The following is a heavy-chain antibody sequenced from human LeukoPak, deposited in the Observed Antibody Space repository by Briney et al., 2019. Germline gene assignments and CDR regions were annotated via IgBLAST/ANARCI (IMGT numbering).Heavy chain of an antibody. Sequence: GGSLRLSCAASGFTFSSYAMHWVRQAPGKGLEWVAVISYDGSNKYYADSVKGRFTISRDNSKNTLYLQMNSLRAEDTAVYYCARDPTLRGYSYDPFDYWGQGTLVTVSS. V-gene: IGHV3-30-3*01. J-gene: IGHJ4*02. CDR3: ARDPTLRGYSYDPFDY. CDR2: ISYDGSNK. CDR1: GFTFSSYA. D-gene: IGHD5-18*01.